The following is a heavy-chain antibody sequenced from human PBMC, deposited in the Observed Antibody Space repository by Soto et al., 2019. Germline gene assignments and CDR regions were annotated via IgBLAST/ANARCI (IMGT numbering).Heavy chain of an antibody. Sequence: ASVKVSCQVSGYTLTELSMHWVRHAPGKGLEWMGGFEPVDGETIYAQKWQGRVTMTEDTSTDTAYMELSSLRSEDTAVYYCATDLCNYDILTRPLDYWGQGTRVTVSS. J-gene: IGHJ4*02. D-gene: IGHD3-9*01. CDR3: ATDLCNYDILTRPLDY. CDR1: GYTLTELS. CDR2: FEPVDGET. V-gene: IGHV1-24*01.